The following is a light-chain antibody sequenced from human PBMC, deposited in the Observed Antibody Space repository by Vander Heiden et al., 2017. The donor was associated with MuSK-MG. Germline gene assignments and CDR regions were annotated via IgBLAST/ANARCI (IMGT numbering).Light chain of an antibody. Sequence: QSVLTQPPSVPGPPGQRVRISCTGSSSNIGAGYDVHWYQQLPGTAPKLLIYANSNRPSGVPDRFSGSKSGTSASLAITGLQAEDEADYYCQSYDSSLSGSGVFGGGTKLTVL. CDR3: QSYDSSLSGSGV. CDR1: SSNIGAGYD. CDR2: ANS. V-gene: IGLV1-40*01. J-gene: IGLJ2*01.